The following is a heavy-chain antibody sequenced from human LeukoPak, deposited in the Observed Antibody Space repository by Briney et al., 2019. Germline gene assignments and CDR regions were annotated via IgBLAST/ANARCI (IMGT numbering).Heavy chain of an antibody. CDR3: ARSGSYYYGMDV. D-gene: IGHD1-26*01. J-gene: IGHJ6*02. Sequence: GGSLRLSCAASGFTVSSNYMSWVRQAPGKGLEWVSVIYSGGSTYYADSVKGRFTISRGNSKNTLYLQMNSLRAEDTAVYYCARSGSYYYGMDVWGQGTTVTVSS. CDR1: GFTVSSNY. CDR2: IYSGGST. V-gene: IGHV3-53*01.